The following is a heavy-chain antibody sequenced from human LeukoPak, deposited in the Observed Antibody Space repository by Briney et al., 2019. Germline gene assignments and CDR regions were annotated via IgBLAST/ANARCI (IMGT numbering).Heavy chain of an antibody. CDR3: AKLNWGEGDRSHAFDI. CDR2: ISGSGGST. V-gene: IGHV3-23*01. J-gene: IGHJ3*02. CDR1: GFTFSSYA. D-gene: IGHD7-27*01. Sequence: GGSLRLSCAASGFTFSSYALSWVRQAPGKGLEWVSAISGSGGSTYYADSVKGRFTISRDNSKNTLYLQMNSLRAEDTAVYYCAKLNWGEGDRSHAFDIWGQGTMVTVSS.